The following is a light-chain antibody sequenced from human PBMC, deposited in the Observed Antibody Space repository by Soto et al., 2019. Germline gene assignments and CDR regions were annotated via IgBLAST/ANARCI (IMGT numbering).Light chain of an antibody. Sequence: DIVMTQSPLSLPVTPGEPASISCRSSQSLLHSNGYNYLDWYLQKTGQSPQLLIYLGSNRASGVSDMFSGSGSGTDFTLKISRVEAEDVGVYYCMQALQTPRTFGQGTKVEIK. V-gene: IGKV2-28*01. CDR3: MQALQTPRT. J-gene: IGKJ1*01. CDR1: QSLLHSNGYNY. CDR2: LGS.